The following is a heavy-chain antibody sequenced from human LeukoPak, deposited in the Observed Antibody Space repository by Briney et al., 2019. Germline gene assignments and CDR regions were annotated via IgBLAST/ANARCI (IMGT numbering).Heavy chain of an antibody. J-gene: IGHJ4*02. CDR3: ARERIYYYGSGSYWAY. V-gene: IGHV1-3*01. D-gene: IGHD3-10*01. Sequence: ASVKVSCKASGYTFTSYAMHWVRQAPGQRLEWMGWINAGNGNTKYSQKFQGRVTITRDTSASTAYMELSSLRSEDTAVYYCARERIYYYGSGSYWAYWGQGTLVTVSS. CDR2: INAGNGNT. CDR1: GYTFTSYA.